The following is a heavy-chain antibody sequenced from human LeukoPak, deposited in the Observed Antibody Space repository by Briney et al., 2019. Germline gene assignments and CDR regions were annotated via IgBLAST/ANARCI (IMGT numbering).Heavy chain of an antibody. V-gene: IGHV3-23*01. CDR3: AKGILMVYAIPSYYFDY. J-gene: IGHJ4*02. D-gene: IGHD2-8*01. CDR1: GFTFTSYA. CDR2: ISGSGGST. Sequence: GGSLRLSCAASGFTFTSYAMSWVRQTPGKGLKWVSTISGSGGSTFYADSVKGRFTISRDNSKNTLYLQMSSLRAEDTAVYYCAKGILMVYAIPSYYFDYWGQGTLVTVSS.